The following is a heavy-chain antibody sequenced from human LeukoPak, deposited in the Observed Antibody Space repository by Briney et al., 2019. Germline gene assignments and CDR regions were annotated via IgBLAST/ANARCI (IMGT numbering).Heavy chain of an antibody. CDR3: ASEYSGSYSYYYYYGMDV. D-gene: IGHD1-26*01. V-gene: IGHV3-33*01. CDR2: DGSNK. Sequence: DGSNKYYADSVKGRFTIPRDNSKNPLYLQMNSLRAADTAVYYCASEYSGSYSYYYYYGMDVWGQGTTVTVSS. J-gene: IGHJ6*02.